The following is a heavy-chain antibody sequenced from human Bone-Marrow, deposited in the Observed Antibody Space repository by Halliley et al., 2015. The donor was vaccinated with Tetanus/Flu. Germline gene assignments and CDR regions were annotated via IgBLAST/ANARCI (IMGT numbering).Heavy chain of an antibody. CDR2: IHHSGST. CDR3: ARGNSILGVVMGWFDP. CDR1: GGSISSGNFY. V-gene: IGHV4-31*03. J-gene: IGHJ5*02. Sequence: TLSLTCTVSGGSISSGNFYWSWIRQHPGKGLEWIGEIHHSGSTNYNPSLKSRVTILVDKSKNQFSLKLNSVTAADTAIYYCARGNSILGVVMGWFDPWGQGTLVTVSS. D-gene: IGHD3-3*01.